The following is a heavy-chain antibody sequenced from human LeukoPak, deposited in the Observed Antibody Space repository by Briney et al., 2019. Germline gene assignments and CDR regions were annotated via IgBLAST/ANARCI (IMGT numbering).Heavy chain of an antibody. V-gene: IGHV1-69*13. J-gene: IGHJ3*02. Sequence: SVKVSCKASGGTFSSYAISWVRQAPGQGLEWMGGIIPIFGTANYAQKFQGRVTITADESTSTAYMELSSLRSEDTAVYYCASQDGYGPVSFDIWGQGTMVTVSS. CDR3: ASQDGYGPVSFDI. CDR2: IIPIFGTA. D-gene: IGHD5-24*01. CDR1: GGTFSSYA.